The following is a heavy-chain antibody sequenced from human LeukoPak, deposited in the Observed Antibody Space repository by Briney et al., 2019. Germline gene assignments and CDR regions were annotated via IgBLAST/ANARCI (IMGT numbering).Heavy chain of an antibody. Sequence: SETLSLTCTVSGGSVSSGDYDWSWIRQPPGKGLEWIGYMYYSGSTYYNPSLKSRVTISVDTSKNQFSLKLSSVTVADTAVYFCARTVFAVVIGFDYWGQGALVTVSS. J-gene: IGHJ4*02. D-gene: IGHD3-3*01. CDR3: ARTVFAVVIGFDY. CDR2: MYYSGST. CDR1: GGSVSSGDYD. V-gene: IGHV4-30-4*08.